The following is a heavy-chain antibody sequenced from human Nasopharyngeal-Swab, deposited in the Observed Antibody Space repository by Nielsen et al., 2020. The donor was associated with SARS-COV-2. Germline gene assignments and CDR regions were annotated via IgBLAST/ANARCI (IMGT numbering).Heavy chain of an antibody. CDR2: ISYDGSNK. CDR3: AKDPSPAAVDY. CDR1: GFTFSSYG. J-gene: IGHJ4*02. D-gene: IGHD6-13*01. V-gene: IGHV3-30*18. Sequence: GESLKISCAASGFTFSSYGMHWVRQAPGKGLEWVAVISYDGSNKYYADSVKGRFTISRDNSKNTLYLQMNSLRAEDTAVYYCAKDPSPAAVDYWGQGTLVTVSS.